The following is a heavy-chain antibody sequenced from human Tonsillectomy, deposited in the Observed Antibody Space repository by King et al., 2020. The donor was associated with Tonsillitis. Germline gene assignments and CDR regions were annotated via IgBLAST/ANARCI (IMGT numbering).Heavy chain of an antibody. CDR3: ARDPFWGAIGY. V-gene: IGHV3-7*03. Sequence: VQLVESGGGLVQPGGSLRLSCSASGFSFSNYWMSWVRQAPGKGLEWVANMNQDGSEKKYVDSVKGRFTISRDNAKNSLYLQMNSLRVEDTAIYYCARDPFWGAIGYWGQGTLVTVSS. J-gene: IGHJ4*02. CDR1: GFSFSNYW. D-gene: IGHD3-16*01. CDR2: MNQDGSEK.